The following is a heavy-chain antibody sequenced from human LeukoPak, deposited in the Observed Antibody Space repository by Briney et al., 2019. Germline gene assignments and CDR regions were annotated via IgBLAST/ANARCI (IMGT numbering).Heavy chain of an antibody. CDR2: IKSKTDGGTT. V-gene: IGHV3-15*01. Sequence: GGSLRLSCAASGFTFSNAWMSWVRQAPGKGLEWVGRIKSKTDGGTTDYAAPVKGRFTISRDNSKNTRYLQMNSLRAEDTAVYYCAKIRITMIVVVAGAAFDIWGQGTMVTVSS. CDR1: GFTFSNAW. J-gene: IGHJ3*02. D-gene: IGHD3-22*01. CDR3: AKIRITMIVVVAGAAFDI.